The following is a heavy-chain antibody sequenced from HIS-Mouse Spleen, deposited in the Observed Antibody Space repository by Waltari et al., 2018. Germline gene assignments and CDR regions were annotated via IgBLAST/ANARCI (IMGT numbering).Heavy chain of an antibody. CDR3: ARYSSSWYYYYYGMDV. D-gene: IGHD6-13*01. Sequence: QVQLVQSGAEVKKPGASVKVSCKASGYTFTSYDINGVRQPHGQGLEWMGWMNPNSGNTGYAQKFQGRVTMTRNTSISTAYMELSSLRSEDTAVYYCARYSSSWYYYYYGMDVWGQGTTVTVSS. CDR2: MNPNSGNT. V-gene: IGHV1-8*01. J-gene: IGHJ6*02. CDR1: GYTFTSYD.